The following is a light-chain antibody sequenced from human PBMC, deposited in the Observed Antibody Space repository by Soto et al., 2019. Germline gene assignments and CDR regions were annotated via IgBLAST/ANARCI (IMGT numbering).Light chain of an antibody. V-gene: IGKV3-15*01. J-gene: IGKJ1*01. CDR2: GAS. CDR1: QSVGST. CDR3: QQYDTWPPT. Sequence: EIVMTQSPATLSVPPGERATLSCRASQSVGSTLAWYQQKPGQAPRLLIYGASTRATGIPATFSGSGSGTEFTLTISSLQSEDFAVYCCQQYDTWPPTFGQGTKVEIK.